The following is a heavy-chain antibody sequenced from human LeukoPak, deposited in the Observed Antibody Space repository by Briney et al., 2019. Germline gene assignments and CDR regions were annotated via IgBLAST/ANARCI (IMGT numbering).Heavy chain of an antibody. CDR3: ARDRGRRFLEWFIDY. D-gene: IGHD3-3*01. Sequence: ASVKVSCKASGYTFTSYDINWVRQATGQGLEWMGWRNPNSGNTGYAQKFQGRVTITKNTSISTAYMELSSLRSEDTAVYYCARDRGRRFLEWFIDYWGQGTLVTVSS. J-gene: IGHJ4*02. CDR1: GYTFTSYD. V-gene: IGHV1-8*03. CDR2: RNPNSGNT.